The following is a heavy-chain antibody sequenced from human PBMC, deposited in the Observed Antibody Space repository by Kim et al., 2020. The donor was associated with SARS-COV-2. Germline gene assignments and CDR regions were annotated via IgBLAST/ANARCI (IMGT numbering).Heavy chain of an antibody. D-gene: IGHD4-17*01. J-gene: IGHJ3*02. Sequence: SETLSLTCTVSGGSISSYYWSWIRQPPGKGLEWIGYIYYSGITNYNPSLKSRVTISVDTSKNQFSLKLSSVTAADTAVYYCARGGPDDYGDPGDAFDIWGQGTMVTVSS. CDR1: GGSISSYY. CDR3: ARGGPDDYGDPGDAFDI. CDR2: IYYSGIT. V-gene: IGHV4-59*13.